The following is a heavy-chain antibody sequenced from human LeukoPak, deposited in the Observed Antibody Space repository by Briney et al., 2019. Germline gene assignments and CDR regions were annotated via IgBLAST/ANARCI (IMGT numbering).Heavy chain of an antibody. CDR2: TYYRSKWYN. CDR3: ARDYYDSSGYSPADAFDI. Sequence: SQTLSLTCAISGDSVSSNSAAWNWIRQSPSRGLEWLGGTYYRSKWYNDYAVSVKSRITINPDTSKNQFSLQLNSVTPEDTAVYYCARDYYDSSGYSPADAFDIWGQGTMVTVSS. CDR1: GDSVSSNSAA. V-gene: IGHV6-1*01. D-gene: IGHD3-22*01. J-gene: IGHJ3*02.